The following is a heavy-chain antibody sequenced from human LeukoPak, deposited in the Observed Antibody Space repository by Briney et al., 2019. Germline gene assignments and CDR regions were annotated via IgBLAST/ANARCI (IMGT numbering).Heavy chain of an antibody. CDR3: ARATVTTPNFDY. CDR2: FFYSGST. CDR1: GDSISRYY. J-gene: IGHJ4*02. D-gene: IGHD4-17*01. Sequence: SETLSLTCTVSGDSISRYYWSWIRQPPGKGLECIGYFFYSGSTNYNPSLKSRVTISVDTSKNQFSLKLTSVTAADTAMYYCARATVTTPNFDYWGQGTLVTVSS. V-gene: IGHV4-59*01.